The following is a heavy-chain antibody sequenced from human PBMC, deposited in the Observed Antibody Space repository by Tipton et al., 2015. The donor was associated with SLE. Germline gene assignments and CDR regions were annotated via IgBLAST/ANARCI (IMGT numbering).Heavy chain of an antibody. Sequence: GLVKPSETLSLTCAVYGGSFSGYSWNWIRQPPGKGLEWIGGVNHDRDTIYNPSLKSRVTFSVDTSTNQLSLRLNSVTAADTAVYYCATEASDVWGKGITVIVS. J-gene: IGHJ6*03. V-gene: IGHV4-34*10. CDR2: VNHDRDT. CDR1: GGSFSGYS. CDR3: ATEASDV.